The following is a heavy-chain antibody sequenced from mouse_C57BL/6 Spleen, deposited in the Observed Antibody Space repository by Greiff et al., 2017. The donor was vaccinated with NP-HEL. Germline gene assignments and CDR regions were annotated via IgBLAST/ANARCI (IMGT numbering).Heavy chain of an antibody. J-gene: IGHJ3*01. V-gene: IGHV1-80*01. CDR3: ARFEGDYAWFAY. Sequence: VKLQESGAELVKPGASVKISCKASGYAFSSYWMNWVKQRPGKGLEWIGQIYPGDGDTNYNGKFKGKATLTADKSSSTAYMQLSSLTSEDSAVYFCARFEGDYAWFAYWGQGTLVTVSA. CDR1: GYAFSSYW. CDR2: IYPGDGDT. D-gene: IGHD2-4*01.